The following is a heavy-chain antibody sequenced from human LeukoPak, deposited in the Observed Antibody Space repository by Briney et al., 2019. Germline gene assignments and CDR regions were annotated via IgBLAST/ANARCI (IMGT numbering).Heavy chain of an antibody. D-gene: IGHD2-2*03. CDR1: GGSFSGYY. CDR2: IYYSGST. V-gene: IGHV4-34*01. J-gene: IGHJ4*02. Sequence: PSETLSLTCAVYGGSFSGYYWSWIRQPPGKGLEWIGSIYYSGSTYYNPSLKSRVTISVDTSKNQFSLKLSSVTAADTAVYYCWMGQGFDYWGQGTLVTVSS. CDR3: WMGQGFDY.